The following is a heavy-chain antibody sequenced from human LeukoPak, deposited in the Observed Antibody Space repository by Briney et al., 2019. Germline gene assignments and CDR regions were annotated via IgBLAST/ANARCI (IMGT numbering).Heavy chain of an antibody. D-gene: IGHD3-22*01. J-gene: IGHJ5*02. Sequence: PSETLSLTCTVSGGSISTYYWSWIRQPPGKGLEWIGYIYYSGSTYYNPSLKSRVTISVDTSKNQFSLKLSSVTAADTAVYYCARGAYYYDSSARFDPWGQGTLVTVSS. CDR2: IYYSGST. CDR3: ARGAYYYDSSARFDP. V-gene: IGHV4-59*08. CDR1: GGSISTYY.